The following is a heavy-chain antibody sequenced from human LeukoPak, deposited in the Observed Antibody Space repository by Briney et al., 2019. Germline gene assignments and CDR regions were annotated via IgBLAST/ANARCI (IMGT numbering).Heavy chain of an antibody. CDR2: IYYSGST. D-gene: IGHD1-26*01. V-gene: IGHV4-59*01. Sequence: SETLSLTCTVSGGSISSYHWSWIRQPPGKGLEWIGYIYYSGSTNYNPSLKSRVTISVDTSKNQFSLKLSSVTAADTAVYYCATTTSGGDAFDIWGQGTMVTVSS. J-gene: IGHJ3*02. CDR1: GGSISSYH. CDR3: ATTTSGGDAFDI.